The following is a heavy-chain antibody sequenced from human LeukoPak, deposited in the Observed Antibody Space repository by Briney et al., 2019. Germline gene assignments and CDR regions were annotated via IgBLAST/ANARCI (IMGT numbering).Heavy chain of an antibody. CDR3: ARDGVVVVAATHSYYYYYGMDV. D-gene: IGHD2-15*01. CDR2: IWYDGSNK. CDR1: GFTFSSYG. Sequence: PGRSLRLSCAASGFTFSSYGMHWVRQAPGKGLEWVAVIWYDGSNKYYADSVKGRFTISRDNSKNTLYQQMNSLRAEDTAVYYCARDGVVVVAATHSYYYYYGMDVWGQGTTVTVSS. J-gene: IGHJ6*02. V-gene: IGHV3-33*01.